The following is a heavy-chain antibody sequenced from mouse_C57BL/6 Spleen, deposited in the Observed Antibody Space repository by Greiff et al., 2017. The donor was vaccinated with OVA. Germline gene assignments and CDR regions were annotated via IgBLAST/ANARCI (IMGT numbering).Heavy chain of an antibody. J-gene: IGHJ4*01. Sequence: EVHLVESGGGLVQPGGSLKLSCAASGFTFSDYYMYWVRQTPEKRLEWVAYISNGGGSTYYPDTVKGRFTISRDNAKNTLYLQMSRLKSEDTAMYYCARQGGDLLLRNYAMDYWGQGTSVTVSS. D-gene: IGHD1-1*01. CDR3: ARQGGDLLLRNYAMDY. V-gene: IGHV5-12*01. CDR1: GFTFSDYY. CDR2: ISNGGGST.